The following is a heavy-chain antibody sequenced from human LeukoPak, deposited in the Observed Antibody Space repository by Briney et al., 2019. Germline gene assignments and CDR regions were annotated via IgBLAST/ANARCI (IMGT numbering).Heavy chain of an antibody. CDR3: ARQEYCSGGSCYTWFDP. CDR1: GYSINNYW. D-gene: IGHD2-15*01. CDR2: IYPADSDI. J-gene: IGHJ5*02. Sequence: NPGESLKISCKGSGYSINNYWIGWVRQMPGKGLEWMGIIYPADSDIRYSPSFQGQATISADKSISTAYLQWSSLKASDTAMYYCARQEYCSGGSCYTWFDPWGQGTLVTVSS. V-gene: IGHV5-51*01.